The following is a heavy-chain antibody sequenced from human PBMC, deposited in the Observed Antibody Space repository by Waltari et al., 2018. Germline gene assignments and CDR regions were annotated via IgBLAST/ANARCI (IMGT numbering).Heavy chain of an antibody. CDR2: IYTSGST. J-gene: IGHJ4*02. CDR3: ARGGAEDYSNYVLLLDY. D-gene: IGHD4-4*01. CDR1: GGSISSYY. Sequence: QVQLQESGPGLVKPSETLSLTCTVSGGSISSYYWSWIRQPAGKGLEWIGRIYTSGSTNYNPSLKSRVTMSVDTSKSQFSLKLSSVTAADTAVYYCARGGAEDYSNYVLLLDYWGQGTLVTVSS. V-gene: IGHV4-4*07.